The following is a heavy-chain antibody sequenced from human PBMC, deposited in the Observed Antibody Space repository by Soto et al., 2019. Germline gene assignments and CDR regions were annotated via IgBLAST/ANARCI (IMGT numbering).Heavy chain of an antibody. D-gene: IGHD2-15*01. J-gene: IGHJ6*03. Sequence: PGGSLRLSCTASGFTFGDYAMSWFRQAPGKGLEWVGFIRSKAYGGTTEYAASVKGRFTISRDDSKSIAYLQMNSLKTEDTAVYYCTRDKRYCIGGSCHHYYYFYMDVWGKGTTVTVSS. CDR1: GFTFGDYA. CDR3: TRDKRYCIGGSCHHYYYFYMDV. CDR2: IRSKAYGGTT. V-gene: IGHV3-49*03.